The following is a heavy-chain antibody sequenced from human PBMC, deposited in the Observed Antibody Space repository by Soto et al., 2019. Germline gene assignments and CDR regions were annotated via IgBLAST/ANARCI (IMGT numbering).Heavy chain of an antibody. CDR1: GFTFSSYG. CDR2: ISYDGSNK. CDR3: AKDIAAAGRDYYGMDV. J-gene: IGHJ6*02. V-gene: IGHV3-30*18. D-gene: IGHD6-13*01. Sequence: GGSLRLSCAASGFTFSSYGMHWVRQAPGKGLEWVAVISYDGSNKYYADSVKGRFTISRDNSKNTLYLQMNSLRAEDTAVYYCAKDIAAAGRDYYGMDVWGQGTTVTVSS.